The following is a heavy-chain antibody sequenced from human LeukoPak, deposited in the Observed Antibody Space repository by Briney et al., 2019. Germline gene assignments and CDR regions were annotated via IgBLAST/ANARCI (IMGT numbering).Heavy chain of an antibody. V-gene: IGHV5-51*01. CDR3: ARSMYYDILSGPSWFDP. CDR2: IYPGDSDA. J-gene: IGHJ5*02. Sequence: RGESLKISCKGSGYSFTSYWIGWVRQMPGKGLEWMGIIYPGDSDAGYSPSFQGQVTISADKSISTAYLQWSSLKASDTAMYYCARSMYYDILSGPSWFDPWGQGTLVTVSS. CDR1: GYSFTSYW. D-gene: IGHD3-9*01.